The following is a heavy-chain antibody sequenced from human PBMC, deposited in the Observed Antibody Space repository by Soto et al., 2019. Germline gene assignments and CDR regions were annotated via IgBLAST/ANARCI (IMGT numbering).Heavy chain of an antibody. D-gene: IGHD1-1*01. CDR1: GFTFSDFY. CDR2: INPRGETR. V-gene: IGHV3-11*01. Sequence: GGSLRLSCAASGFTFSDFYMNWIRQAPGQGLEWLSFINPRGETRYIADSIRGRFTFSRDNARRTLYLQMDRLRADDTAVYYCARSGTQLIEILKYWGHGTPGTVS. J-gene: IGHJ4*01. CDR3: ARSGTQLIEILKY.